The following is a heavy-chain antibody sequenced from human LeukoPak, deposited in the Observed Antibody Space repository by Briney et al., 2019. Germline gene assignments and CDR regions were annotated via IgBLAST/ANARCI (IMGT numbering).Heavy chain of an antibody. CDR1: GYSISSGYY. J-gene: IGHJ4*02. CDR2: IYHSGST. Sequence: SETLSLTCTVSGYSISSGYYWGWIRQPPGKGLEWIGSIYHSGSTYYNPSLKSRVTISVDTSKNQFSLKLSSVTAADTAVYYCARHGRMGTINPSYWGQGTLVTVSS. V-gene: IGHV4-38-2*02. CDR3: ARHGRMGTINPSY. D-gene: IGHD5-24*01.